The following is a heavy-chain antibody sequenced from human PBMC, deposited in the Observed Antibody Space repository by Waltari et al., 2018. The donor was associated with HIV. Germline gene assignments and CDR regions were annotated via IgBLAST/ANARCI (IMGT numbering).Heavy chain of an antibody. J-gene: IGHJ4*02. Sequence: QVQLVQSGAEVKKPGASVKVSCKASGYTFTSYDINWVRQAPGQGLEWMGWMNPNSGNTGYAQKFQGRVTMTRNTSISTAYMELSSLRSEDTAVYYCARGLDCSSTSCYTPDYWGQGTLVTVSS. CDR3: ARGLDCSSTSCYTPDY. D-gene: IGHD2-2*02. CDR1: GYTFTSYD. V-gene: IGHV1-8*01. CDR2: MNPNSGNT.